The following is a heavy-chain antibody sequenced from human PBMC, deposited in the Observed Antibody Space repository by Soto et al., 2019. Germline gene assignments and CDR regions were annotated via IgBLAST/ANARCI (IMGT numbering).Heavy chain of an antibody. Sequence: GASVKVSCKASGYTFTSYAMHWVRQAPGQRLEWMGWINAGNGNTKYSQKFQGRVTITRDTSASTAYMELSSLRSEDTAVYYCARDLYGDYMNYYYMDVWGKGTTVTVSS. CDR2: INAGNGNT. V-gene: IGHV1-3*01. CDR1: GYTFTSYA. CDR3: ARDLYGDYMNYYYMDV. J-gene: IGHJ6*03. D-gene: IGHD4-17*01.